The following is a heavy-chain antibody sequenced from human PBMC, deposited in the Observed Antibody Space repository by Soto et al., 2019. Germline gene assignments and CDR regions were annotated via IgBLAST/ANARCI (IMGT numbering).Heavy chain of an antibody. V-gene: IGHV3-30*18. D-gene: IGHD3-10*01. J-gene: IGHJ6*02. Sequence: QVQLVESGGGVVQPGRSLRLSCEASGFNLNDFGIHWVRQTPGKGLEWVAVISYDGSSEYYVDSVKDRFTVSRDNSKGTVYLQMTTLRGDDTAVYYCAKDSVGSAMDVWGQGTTVIVSS. CDR1: GFNLNDFG. CDR3: AKDSVGSAMDV. CDR2: ISYDGSSE.